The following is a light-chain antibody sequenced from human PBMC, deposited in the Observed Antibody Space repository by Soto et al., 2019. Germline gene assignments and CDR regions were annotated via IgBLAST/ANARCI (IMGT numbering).Light chain of an antibody. CDR2: SNN. CDR1: SSNIGTNT. CDR3: AAWDDSLSRYV. V-gene: IGLV1-44*01. Sequence: QSVLTQPPSASGTPGQRVTISCSGSSSNIGTNTVNWYQQLPGTAPKLLIYSNNQRPSGVPDRFSGSKSGTSASLAISGLQSEDEADYYCAAWDDSLSRYVFASGTQVTVL. J-gene: IGLJ1*01.